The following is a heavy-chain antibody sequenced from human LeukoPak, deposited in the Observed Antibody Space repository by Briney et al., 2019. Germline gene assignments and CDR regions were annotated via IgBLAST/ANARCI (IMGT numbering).Heavy chain of an antibody. CDR1: GGSISSGGYS. CDR3: ARTVVAPSQNCSGGSCSQDY. J-gene: IGHJ4*02. V-gene: IGHV4-30-2*01. D-gene: IGHD2-15*01. CDR2: IYHSGST. Sequence: PSETLSLTCAVSGGSISSGGYSWSWIRQPPGKGLEWIGYIYHSGSTYYNPSLKSRVTISVDTSKNQFSLKLSSVTAADTAVYYCARTVVAPSQNCSGGSCSQDYWGQGTLVTVSS.